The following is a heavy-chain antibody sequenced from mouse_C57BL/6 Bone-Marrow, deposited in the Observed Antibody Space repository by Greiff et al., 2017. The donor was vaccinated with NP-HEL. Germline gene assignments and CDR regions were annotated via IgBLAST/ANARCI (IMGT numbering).Heavy chain of an antibody. CDR1: DYAFSSSW. J-gene: IGHJ4*01. D-gene: IGHD1-1*01. CDR3: ARGDYGSSRFGYAMDY. CDR2: IYPGDGDT. V-gene: IGHV1-80*01. Sequence: QVQLKQSGAELVKPGASVKISCKTSDYAFSSSWMNWVKQRPGKGLEWIGQIYPGDGDTNYNGKFKGEATLPADKSSSTVYMQLSSLTSEDSAVYLCARGDYGSSRFGYAMDYWGQGTSVTVSS.